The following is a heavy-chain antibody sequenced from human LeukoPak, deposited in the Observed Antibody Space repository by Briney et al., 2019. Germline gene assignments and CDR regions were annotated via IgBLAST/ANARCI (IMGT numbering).Heavy chain of an antibody. CDR2: IIPIFGTA. J-gene: IGHJ4*02. Sequence: ASVKVSCKASGGTFSSYAISWVRQAPGQGLEWMGGIIPIFGTANYAQKFQGRVTITTDESTSTAYMELSSLRSEDTAVYYCARGPDSDIVVVPAATQGDYYFDYWGQGTLVTVSS. D-gene: IGHD2-2*01. CDR1: GGTFSSYA. CDR3: ARGPDSDIVVVPAATQGDYYFDY. V-gene: IGHV1-69*05.